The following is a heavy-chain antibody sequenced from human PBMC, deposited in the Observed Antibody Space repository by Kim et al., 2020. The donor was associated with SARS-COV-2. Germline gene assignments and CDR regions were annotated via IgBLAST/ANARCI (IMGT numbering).Heavy chain of an antibody. J-gene: IGHJ2*01. CDR2: ISWNSGSI. V-gene: IGHV3-9*01. CDR1: GFTFDDYA. D-gene: IGHD5-12*01. CDR3: AKVPVEMATISAWYFDL. Sequence: GGSLRLSCAASGFTFDDYAMHWVRQAPGKGLEWVSGISWNSGSIGYADSVKGRFTISRDNAKNSLYLQMNSLRAEDTALYYCAKVPVEMATISAWYFDLWGRGTLVTVSS.